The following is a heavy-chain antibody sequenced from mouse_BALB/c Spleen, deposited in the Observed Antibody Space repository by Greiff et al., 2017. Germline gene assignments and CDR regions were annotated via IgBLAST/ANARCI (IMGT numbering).Heavy chain of an antibody. J-gene: IGHJ4*01. CDR1: GYTFTNYW. CDR3: ARLLNYYGSSYVGMDY. V-gene: IGHV1-63*02. Sequence: VKLMESGAELVRPGTSVKMSCKAAGYTFTNYWIGWVKQRPGHGLEWIGDIYPGGGYTNYNEKFKGNATLTADTSSSTAYMQLSSLTSEDSAIYYCARLLNYYGSSYVGMDYWGQGTSVTVSS. D-gene: IGHD1-1*01. CDR2: IYPGGGYT.